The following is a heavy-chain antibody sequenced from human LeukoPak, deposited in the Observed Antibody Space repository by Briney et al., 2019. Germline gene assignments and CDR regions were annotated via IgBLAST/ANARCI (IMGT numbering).Heavy chain of an antibody. CDR2: IYPGDSDT. CDR1: GYSFTSYW. V-gene: IGHV5-51*01. CDR3: ARRISYYYDSSGYYFDY. D-gene: IGHD3-22*01. Sequence: GGSLKISCKGSGYSFTSYWIGWVRQMPGKGLEWMGIIYPGDSDTRYSPSFQGQVTISADKSISTAYLQWSSLKASDTAMYYCARRISYYYDSSGYYFDYWGQGTLVTVSS. J-gene: IGHJ4*02.